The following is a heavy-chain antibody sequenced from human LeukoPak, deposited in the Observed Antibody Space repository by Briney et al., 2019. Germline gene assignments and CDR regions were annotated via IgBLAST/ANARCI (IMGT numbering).Heavy chain of an antibody. CDR2: IYYSGST. J-gene: IGHJ3*02. CDR1: GGSISSYY. Sequence: SETLSLTCTVSGGSISSYYWSWIRQPPGKGLEWIGYIYYSGSTNYNPSLKSRVTISVDTSKNQFSLKLSSVTAAGTAVYYCARLLRDAFDIWGQATMVTVSS. CDR3: ARLLRDAFDI. V-gene: IGHV4-59*01.